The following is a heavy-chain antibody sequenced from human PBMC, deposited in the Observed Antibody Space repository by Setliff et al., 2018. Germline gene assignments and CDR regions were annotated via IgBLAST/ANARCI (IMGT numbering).Heavy chain of an antibody. J-gene: IGHJ6*03. V-gene: IGHV4-39*01. CDR2: IYYSGST. CDR1: GASISTNHY. D-gene: IGHD4-4*01. Sequence: KPSETLSLTCAVPGASISTNHYWGWIRQPPGKGLEWIGSIYYSGSTYYNPSLKSRVTMSVDASKNQVSLKMTSVTAEDTAVYYCAKVDTDYIMTRVNTWQYYFYMDVWGRGTTVTVSS. CDR3: AKVDTDYIMTRVNTWQYYFYMDV.